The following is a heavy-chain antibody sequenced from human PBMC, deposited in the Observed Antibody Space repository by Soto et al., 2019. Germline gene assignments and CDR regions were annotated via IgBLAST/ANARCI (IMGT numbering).Heavy chain of an antibody. CDR1: GGTFSSYA. D-gene: IGHD3-22*01. Sequence: SVKVSCKASGGTFSSYAISWVRQAPGQGLEWMGGIIPIFGTANYAQKFQGRVTITADESTSTAYMELSSLRSEDTAVYYCARTEYFYDRSGAVPGYAFDIWSQGTMVTVS. V-gene: IGHV1-69*13. CDR2: IIPIFGTA. CDR3: ARTEYFYDRSGAVPGYAFDI. J-gene: IGHJ3*02.